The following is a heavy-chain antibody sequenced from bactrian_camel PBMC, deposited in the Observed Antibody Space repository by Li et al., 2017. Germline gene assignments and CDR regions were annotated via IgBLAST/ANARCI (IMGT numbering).Heavy chain of an antibody. J-gene: IGHJ6*01. CDR3: TKDSLEISGTWLLLADLAY. CDR2: INSDGGST. D-gene: IGHD7*01. V-gene: IGHV3S40*01. CDR1: GITFGLYD. Sequence: QLVESGGGLVQPGGSLRLSCAASGITFGLYDMTWVRQAPGKGLEFVSRINSDGGSTYYADSVKGRFTISRDNAKNTLFLQLNSLKTEDTAMYYCTKDSLEISGTWLLLADLAYWGQGTQVTVS.